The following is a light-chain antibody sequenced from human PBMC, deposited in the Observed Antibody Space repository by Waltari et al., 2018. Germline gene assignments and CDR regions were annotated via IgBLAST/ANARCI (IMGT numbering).Light chain of an antibody. J-gene: IGKJ2*01. CDR2: WAS. Sequence: DIVMTQSPDSLAVSLGERATINCKSSQSVLYTSDSNNYLAWYQQKPGQPPKLLIYWASTRESGVPDRFTGSGSGTDFTLTVSSLQAEDVAVYYCQQYYDTPTFGQGTKLEIK. CDR3: QQYYDTPT. V-gene: IGKV4-1*01. CDR1: QSVLYTSDSNNY.